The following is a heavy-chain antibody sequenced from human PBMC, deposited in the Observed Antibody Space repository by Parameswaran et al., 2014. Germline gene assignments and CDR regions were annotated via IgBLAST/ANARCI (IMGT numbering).Heavy chain of an antibody. CDR3: ARPLTYCGYDCSGQH. J-gene: IGHJ1*01. V-gene: IGHV3-30-3*01. Sequence: WIRQPQEGLEWVAVISYDGSDKYYADSVKGRFTISRDNSKNTLFLQMNRLRTDDTAVYYCARPLTYCGYDCSGQHWGQGTLVTVSS. CDR2: ISYDGSDK. D-gene: IGHD2-21*02.